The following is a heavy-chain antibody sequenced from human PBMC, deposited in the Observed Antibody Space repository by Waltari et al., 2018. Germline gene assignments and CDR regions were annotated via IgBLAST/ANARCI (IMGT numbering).Heavy chain of an antibody. Sequence: QVQLQQWGAGLLKPSEMLSLTCAVYGGSFSGYYWSWIREPARKGLGWIGEINHSGSTNYSPDLKSRVTRAVDTSKNQFARKLSSVTAADTAVYYWARGPRITIFGVVINYYYYGMDVWGQGTTVTVSS. V-gene: IGHV4-34*01. CDR3: ARGPRITIFGVVINYYYYGMDV. J-gene: IGHJ6*02. CDR2: INHSGST. CDR1: GGSFSGYY. D-gene: IGHD3-3*01.